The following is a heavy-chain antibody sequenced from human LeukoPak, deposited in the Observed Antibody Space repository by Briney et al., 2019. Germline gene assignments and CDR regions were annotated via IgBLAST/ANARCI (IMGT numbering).Heavy chain of an antibody. V-gene: IGHV3-23*01. CDR2: VSGSGSTT. Sequence: GGSLRLSCAASGFTFSSYGMSWVRQAPGKGLEWVSAVSGSGSTTYYADSVKGRFTISRDNSKNTLYLQMNSLRAEDTAVYYCAKDRGTYLSRYFDYWGQGTLVTVSS. D-gene: IGHD3-16*02. CDR1: GFTFSSYG. CDR3: AKDRGTYLSRYFDY. J-gene: IGHJ4*02.